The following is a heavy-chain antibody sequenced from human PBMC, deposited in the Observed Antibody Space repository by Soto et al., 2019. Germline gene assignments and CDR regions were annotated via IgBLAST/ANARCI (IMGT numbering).Heavy chain of an antibody. Sequence: PSETLSLTCAVYGGSFSGYYWSWIRQPPGKGLEWIGEINHSGSTNYNPSLKSRVTISVDTSKNQFSLKLSSVTAADTAVYYCARGPFFFTIFGVVPFDTWGQGTLVKVSS. J-gene: IGHJ5*02. CDR3: ARGPFFFTIFGVVPFDT. CDR1: GGSFSGYY. V-gene: IGHV4-34*01. D-gene: IGHD3-3*01. CDR2: INHSGST.